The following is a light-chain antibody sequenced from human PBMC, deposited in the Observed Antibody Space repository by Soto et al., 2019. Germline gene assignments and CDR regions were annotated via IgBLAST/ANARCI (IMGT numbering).Light chain of an antibody. CDR2: GAS. V-gene: IGKV3-20*01. J-gene: IGKJ3*01. Sequence: EVVLTQSPDTLSLSPGERATLSCRASQSISSDYLVWYQQKPGQAPRLLIYGASSRATGIPDRFSGSGSGTDFTLTINRLEPEDFAVYYCQHYGNSPPSVTFGPGTKVCIK. CDR1: QSISSDY. CDR3: QHYGNSPPSVT.